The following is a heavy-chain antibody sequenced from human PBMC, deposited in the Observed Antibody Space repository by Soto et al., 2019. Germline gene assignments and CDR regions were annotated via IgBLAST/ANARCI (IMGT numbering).Heavy chain of an antibody. CDR2: ISSSDTI. V-gene: IGHV3-11*01. J-gene: IGHJ2*01. Sequence: QVQLVESGGGLVKPGGSLRLSCAVSGFTFSDYYMSWIRQAPGKGLEWFSYISSSDTIYYADSVMGRFTISRDNAKNSLYRQMNSLRAEDTAVYYCARDGGIGGWYFDLWGRGTLVTVSS. D-gene: IGHD6-13*01. CDR3: ARDGGIGGWYFDL. CDR1: GFTFSDYY.